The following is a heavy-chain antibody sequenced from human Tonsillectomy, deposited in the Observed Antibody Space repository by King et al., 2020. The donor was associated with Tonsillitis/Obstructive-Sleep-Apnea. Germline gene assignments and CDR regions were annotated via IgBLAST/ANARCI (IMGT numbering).Heavy chain of an antibody. V-gene: IGHV4-31*03. CDR2: IYYSGST. Sequence: QLQESGPGLVKPSQTLSLTCTVPGGSISSGGYYWTWIRQHPGKGLEWIGFIYYSGSTSYNPSLKSRVTISVDTSKNQFSLRLSSVTAADTAVYYCARDHLAPSYYYGMDVWGQGTTVTVSS. J-gene: IGHJ6*02. CDR1: GGSISSGGYY. CDR3: ARDHLAPSYYYGMDV.